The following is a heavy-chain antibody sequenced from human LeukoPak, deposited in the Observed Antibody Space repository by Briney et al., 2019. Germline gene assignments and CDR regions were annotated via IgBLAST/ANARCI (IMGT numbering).Heavy chain of an antibody. V-gene: IGHV3-43*02. J-gene: IGHJ6*02. CDR1: GFTFDDYA. Sequence: PGGSLRLSCAASGFTFDDYAMHWVRQAPGKGLEWVSLISGDGGSTYYADSVKGRFPISRDNSKNSLYLQMNSLRTEDTALYYCAKDGVGRHSLVYYYYGMDVWGQGTTVTVSS. CDR2: ISGDGGST. D-gene: IGHD1-26*01. CDR3: AKDGVGRHSLVYYYYGMDV.